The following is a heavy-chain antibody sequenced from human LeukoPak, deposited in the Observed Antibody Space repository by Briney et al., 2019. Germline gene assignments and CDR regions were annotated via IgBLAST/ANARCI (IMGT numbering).Heavy chain of an antibody. J-gene: IGHJ5*02. CDR3: AKNPSGSYLNWFDP. D-gene: IGHD1-26*01. V-gene: IGHV3-23*01. CDR1: GFTFSSYA. Sequence: PGGSLRLSCAASGFTFSSYAMSWVRQAPGEGLEWVSAISGSGGSTYYADSVKGRFTISRDNSKNTLYLQMNSLRAEDTAVYYCAKNPSGSYLNWFDPWGQGTLVTVSS. CDR2: ISGSGGST.